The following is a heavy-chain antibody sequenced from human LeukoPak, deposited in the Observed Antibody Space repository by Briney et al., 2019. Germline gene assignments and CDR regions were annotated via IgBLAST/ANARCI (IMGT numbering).Heavy chain of an antibody. J-gene: IGHJ4*02. CDR1: GFTFSSYW. CDR2: IKQDGSEK. V-gene: IGHV3-7*01. Sequence: GGSLRLSCAASGFTFSSYWMSWVRQAPGKGLEWVANIKQDGSEKYYVDSVKGRFTISRDNAKNSLYLQMNSLRAEDTAVYYCAKVGDWSGYPNLDYWGQGTLVTVSS. CDR3: AKVGDWSGYPNLDY. D-gene: IGHD3-3*01.